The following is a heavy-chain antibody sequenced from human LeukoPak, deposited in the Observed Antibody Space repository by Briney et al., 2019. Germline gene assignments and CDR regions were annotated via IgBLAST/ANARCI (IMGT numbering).Heavy chain of an antibody. J-gene: IGHJ4*02. CDR1: GGSNSSYY. Sequence: SDTLSLTCTVSGGSNSSYYWSWIGQPPGKGLEWIGFIYYTGSTNYNPSLKSRVTISVDTSMNQFSLKLSSVTAADTAVYYCARRDSSGYYAYWGQGTLVTVSS. V-gene: IGHV4-59*08. D-gene: IGHD3-22*01. CDR2: IYYTGST. CDR3: ARRDSSGYYAY.